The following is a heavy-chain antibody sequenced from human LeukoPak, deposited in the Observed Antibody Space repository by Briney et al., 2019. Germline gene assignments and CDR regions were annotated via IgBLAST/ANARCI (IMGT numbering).Heavy chain of an antibody. V-gene: IGHV1-46*01. J-gene: IGHJ5*02. CDR1: GYTFTSYY. Sequence: GASVKVSCKASGYTFTSYYMHWVRQAPGQGLEWMGIINPSGGSTSYAQKFQGRVTMTRDMSTSTVYMELSSLRSEDTAVYYCAREQNHGSIPAASPWFDPWGQGTLVTVSS. CDR3: AREQNHGSIPAASPWFDP. D-gene: IGHD2-2*01. CDR2: INPSGGST.